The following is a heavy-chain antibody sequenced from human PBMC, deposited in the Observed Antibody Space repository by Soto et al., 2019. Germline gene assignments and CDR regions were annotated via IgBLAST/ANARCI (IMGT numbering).Heavy chain of an antibody. CDR1: GYTLTELS. D-gene: IGHD2-15*01. CDR2: FDPEDGET. V-gene: IGHV1-24*01. Sequence: ASVKVSCKVSGYTLTELSMHWVRQAPGKGLEWMGGFDPEDGETIYAQKFQGRVTMTEDTSTDTAYMELSSLRSEDTAVYYCATGPLRYCSGGSCYEPKYNWFDPWGQGTLVTVSS. J-gene: IGHJ5*02. CDR3: ATGPLRYCSGGSCYEPKYNWFDP.